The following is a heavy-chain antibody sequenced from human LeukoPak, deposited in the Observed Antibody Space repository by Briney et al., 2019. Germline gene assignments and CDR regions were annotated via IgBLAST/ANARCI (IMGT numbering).Heavy chain of an antibody. CDR3: ASRSPPGETGYFDY. CDR1: GGSISSGGHY. D-gene: IGHD2-21*01. V-gene: IGHV4-31*03. Sequence: PSQTLSLTCTDSGGSISSGGHYWSWTRQHPEKGLEWIGYIYYSGSTYYNPSLKSRVTISVDTSKNQFSLKLNSVTAADTAVYYCASRSPPGETGYFDYWGQGTLVTVSS. J-gene: IGHJ4*02. CDR2: IYYSGST.